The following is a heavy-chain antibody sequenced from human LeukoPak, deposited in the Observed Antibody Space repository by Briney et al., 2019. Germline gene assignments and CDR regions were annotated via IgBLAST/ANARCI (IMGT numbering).Heavy chain of an antibody. Sequence: SETLSLTCTVSGGSISSGDYYWSWIRQPPGKGLEWIGYIYYSGSTYYNPSLKSRVTISVDTSKNQFSLKLSSVTAADTAVYYCARAPGDIEAFDSWGQGTMVTVSS. V-gene: IGHV4-30-4*08. CDR1: GGSISSGDYY. CDR2: IYYSGST. J-gene: IGHJ3*02. CDR3: ARAPGDIEAFDS.